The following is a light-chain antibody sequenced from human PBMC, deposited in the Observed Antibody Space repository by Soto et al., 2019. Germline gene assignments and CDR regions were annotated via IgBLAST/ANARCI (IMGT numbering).Light chain of an antibody. CDR3: HQYGSSAYT. CDR2: GAS. CDR1: QSVRSNY. V-gene: IGKV3-20*01. J-gene: IGKJ2*01. Sequence: EIVLTQSPGTLSLSPGERATLSCRASQSVRSNYLAWYQQKPGQAPRLLIYGASSRATGSQDRFSGSGSGTYFTITISRLEPEDFAVYYCHQYGSSAYTFGQGTTLEIK.